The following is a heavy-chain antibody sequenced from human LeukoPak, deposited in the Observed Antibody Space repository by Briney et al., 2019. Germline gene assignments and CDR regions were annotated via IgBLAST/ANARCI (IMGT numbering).Heavy chain of an antibody. V-gene: IGHV3-43*01. CDR1: GFTFSSYG. D-gene: IGHD2-2*01. CDR3: AKGAYQLLFYYYYYMDV. Sequence: GRSLRLSCAASGFTFSSYGMHWVRQAPGKGLEWVSLISWDGGSTYYADSVKGRFTISRDNSKNSLYLQMNSLRTEDTALYYCAKGAYQLLFYYYYYMDVWGKGTTVTVSS. CDR2: ISWDGGST. J-gene: IGHJ6*03.